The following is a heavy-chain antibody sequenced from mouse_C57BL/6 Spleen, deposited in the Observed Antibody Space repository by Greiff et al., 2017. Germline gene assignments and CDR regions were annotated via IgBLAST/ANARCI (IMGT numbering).Heavy chain of an antibody. J-gene: IGHJ2*01. D-gene: IGHD1-1*01. Sequence: EVKVVESGGDLVKPGGSLKLSCAASGFTFSSYGMSWVRQTPDKRLEWVATISSGGSYTYYPDSVKGRFTISRDNAKNTLYLQMSSLKSEDTAMYYCAREGDYGGFDYWGQGTTLTVSS. CDR1: GFTFSSYG. CDR3: AREGDYGGFDY. CDR2: ISSGGSYT. V-gene: IGHV5-6*01.